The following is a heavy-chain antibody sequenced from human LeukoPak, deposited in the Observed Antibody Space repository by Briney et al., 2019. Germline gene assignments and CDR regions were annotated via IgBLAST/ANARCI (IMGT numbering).Heavy chain of an antibody. CDR2: ISDSGST. Sequence: SETLSLTCTVSGGSIRSSSYYWGWIRQSPGKGLEWIGSISDSGSTYYNPSLKSRVNISVDTSKNQFSLNLNSVSAADSAVYFCARQGTSGWYRGVFGYWGQGTLVIVSS. CDR3: ARQGTSGWYRGVFGY. CDR1: GGSIRSSSYY. D-gene: IGHD6-19*01. V-gene: IGHV4-39*01. J-gene: IGHJ4*02.